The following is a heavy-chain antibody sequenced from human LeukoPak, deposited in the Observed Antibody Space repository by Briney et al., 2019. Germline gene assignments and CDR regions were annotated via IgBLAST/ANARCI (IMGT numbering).Heavy chain of an antibody. CDR2: FFSSGGT. D-gene: IGHD2-2*01. J-gene: IGHJ2*01. CDR3: ARQSHDIVVPAAQSYWYFDL. V-gene: IGHV4-61*02. CDR1: GGSITSGRFY. Sequence: SQTLSLTCTVSGGSITSGRFYWSWIRQPAGKGLEWIGRFFSSGGTNYNPSLKSRVTISVDTSKNQFSLKLSSVTAADTAVYYCARQSHDIVVPAAQSYWYFDLWGRGTLVTVSS.